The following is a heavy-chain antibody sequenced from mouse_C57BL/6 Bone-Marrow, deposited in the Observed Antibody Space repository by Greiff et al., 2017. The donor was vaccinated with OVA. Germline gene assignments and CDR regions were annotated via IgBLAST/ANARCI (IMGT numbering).Heavy chain of an antibody. CDR3: ARATTVEGEYYFDY. CDR2: IYIGNGYT. Sequence: VQLKESGAELVRPGSSVKMSCKTSGYTFTSYGLNWVKQRPGQGLEWIGYIYIGNGYTEYNEKFKGKATLTSDTSSSTAYMQLSSLTSEDSAIYFCARATTVEGEYYFDYWGQGTTLTVSS. D-gene: IGHD1-1*01. V-gene: IGHV1-58*01. J-gene: IGHJ2*01. CDR1: GYTFTSYG.